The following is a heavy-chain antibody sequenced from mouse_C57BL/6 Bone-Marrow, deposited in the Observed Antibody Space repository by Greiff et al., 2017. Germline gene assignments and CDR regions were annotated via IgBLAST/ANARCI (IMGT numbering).Heavy chain of an antibody. Sequence: VQLQQSGAELVRPGASVKLSCKASGYTFTDYYINWVKQRPGQGLEWIARIYPGSGNTYYNEKFKGKATLTAEKSSSTAYMQLSSLTSEDSAVYFCARHGSSRYYFDYWGQGTTLTVSS. V-gene: IGHV1-76*01. J-gene: IGHJ2*01. CDR2: IYPGSGNT. CDR1: GYTFTDYY. CDR3: ARHGSSRYYFDY. D-gene: IGHD1-1*01.